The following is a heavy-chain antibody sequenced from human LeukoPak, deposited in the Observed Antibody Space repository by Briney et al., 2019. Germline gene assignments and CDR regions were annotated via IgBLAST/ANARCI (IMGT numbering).Heavy chain of an antibody. D-gene: IGHD5-18*01. CDR3: ARDIATGYSCGDYYYYYGMDV. CDR2: ISAYNGNT. V-gene: IGHV1-18*01. CDR1: GYTFTSYG. Sequence: GASVKVSCKASGYTFTSYGISWVRQAPGQGLEWMGWISAYNGNTNYAQKLQGRVTMTTDTSTSTAYMELRSLRSDDTAVYYCARDIATGYSCGDYYYYYGMDVWGQGTTVTVSS. J-gene: IGHJ6*02.